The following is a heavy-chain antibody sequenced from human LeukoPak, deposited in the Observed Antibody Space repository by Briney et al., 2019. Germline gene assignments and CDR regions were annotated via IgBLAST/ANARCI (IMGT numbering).Heavy chain of an antibody. Sequence: GGSLRLSCAASGFTFSSYWMHWVRQAPGKGVGWVSRINSDGSSTSYADSVKGRFTISRDNAKNTLYLQMNSLRAEDTAVYYCARDQMAYCSSTSCYDDGMDVWGKGTTVTVSS. CDR1: GFTFSSYW. V-gene: IGHV3-74*01. CDR2: INSDGSST. D-gene: IGHD2-2*01. J-gene: IGHJ6*04. CDR3: ARDQMAYCSSTSCYDDGMDV.